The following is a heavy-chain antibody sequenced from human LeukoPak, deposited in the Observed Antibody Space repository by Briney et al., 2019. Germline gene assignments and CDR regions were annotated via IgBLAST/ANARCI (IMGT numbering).Heavy chain of an antibody. CDR2: INHSGST. CDR1: GGSFSGYY. J-gene: IGHJ4*02. Sequence: SETLSLTCAVYGGSFSGYYWSWIRQPPGKGLEWIGEINHSGSTNYNPSLKSRVTISVDTSKNQFSLKLSSVTAADTAVYYCAREAGSTRGGFDYWGQGTLVTVSS. CDR3: AREAGSTRGGFDY. V-gene: IGHV4-34*01. D-gene: IGHD2-2*01.